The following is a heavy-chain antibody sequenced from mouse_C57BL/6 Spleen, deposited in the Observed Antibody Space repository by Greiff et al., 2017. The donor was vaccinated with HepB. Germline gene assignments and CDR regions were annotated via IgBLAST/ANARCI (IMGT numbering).Heavy chain of an antibody. CDR1: GYAFSSSW. V-gene: IGHV1-82*01. CDR3: ARSGYGNYVDYFDY. J-gene: IGHJ2*01. CDR2: IYPGDGDT. Sequence: VKLQQSGPELVKPGASVKISCKASGYAFSSSWMNWVKQRPGKGLEWIGRIYPGDGDTNYNGKFKGKATLTADKSSSTAYMQLSSLTSEDSAVYFCARSGYGNYVDYFDYWGQGTTLTVSS. D-gene: IGHD2-10*02.